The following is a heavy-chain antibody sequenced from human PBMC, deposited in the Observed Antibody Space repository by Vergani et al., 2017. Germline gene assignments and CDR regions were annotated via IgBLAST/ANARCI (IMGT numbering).Heavy chain of an antibody. Sequence: EVQLVESGGGLVKPGGSLRLSCAASGFTFSSYSMNWVRQAPGKGLEWVSSINSSSSYIYYADSAKGRFTISRDNAKNSLYLQMNSLRAGDTAVYYCARGGVLWFGEGFDYWGQGTLVTVSS. CDR2: INSSSSYI. V-gene: IGHV3-21*01. D-gene: IGHD3-10*01. CDR1: GFTFSSYS. CDR3: ARGGVLWFGEGFDY. J-gene: IGHJ4*02.